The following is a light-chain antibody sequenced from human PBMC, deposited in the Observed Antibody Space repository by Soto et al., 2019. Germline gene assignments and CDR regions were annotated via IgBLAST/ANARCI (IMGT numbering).Light chain of an antibody. CDR1: QSVSNY. Sequence: EIVLTQSPATLSLSPGERATISCRTSQSVSNYFAWYQQKPGRAPRLLIYDASNRATGIPARFIGSGSGTDFTLTISSLEPEDFAVYYCQQRSNCPITFGQGTRLEIK. J-gene: IGKJ5*01. V-gene: IGKV3-11*01. CDR2: DAS. CDR3: QQRSNCPIT.